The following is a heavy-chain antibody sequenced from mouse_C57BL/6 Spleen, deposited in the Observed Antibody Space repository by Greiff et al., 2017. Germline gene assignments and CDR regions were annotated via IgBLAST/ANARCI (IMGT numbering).Heavy chain of an antibody. Sequence: QVQLKQPGAELVKPGASVKLSCKASGYTFTSYWMHWVKQRPGKGLEWIGQIYPGDGDTNYNGKFKGKATLTADKSSSTAYMQLSSLTSEDSAVXFCARGDGSFFAYWGQGTLVTVSA. V-gene: IGHV1-80*01. J-gene: IGHJ3*01. D-gene: IGHD1-1*02. CDR1: GYTFTSYW. CDR3: ARGDGSFFAY. CDR2: IYPGDGDT.